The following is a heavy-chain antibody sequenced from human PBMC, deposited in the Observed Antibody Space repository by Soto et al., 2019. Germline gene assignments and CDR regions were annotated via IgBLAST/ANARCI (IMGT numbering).Heavy chain of an antibody. Sequence: SETLSLTCVVSVGPVSGDDLYLSWIGHLPGNGLEWIANVYHTGSTYYNPSLKSRVSMPLDTSQNQCSLILASVTAADTAVYYCARVLVTDYNSRDYHYYFAMAVWGQGTSVTV. CDR1: VGPVSGDDLY. V-gene: IGHV4-31*02. J-gene: IGHJ6*02. D-gene: IGHD3-22*01. CDR2: VYHTGST. CDR3: ARVLVTDYNSRDYHYYFAMAV.